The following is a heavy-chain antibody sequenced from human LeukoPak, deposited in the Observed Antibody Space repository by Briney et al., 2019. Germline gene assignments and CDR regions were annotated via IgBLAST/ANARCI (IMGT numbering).Heavy chain of an antibody. D-gene: IGHD3-3*01. CDR1: GGSFSGYY. V-gene: IGHV4-34*01. Sequence: PSETLSLTCAVYGGSFSGYYWSWVRQPPGKGLEWIGEINHSGSTNYNPSLKSRVTISVGTSKNQFSLKLSSVTAADTAVYYCARDFRGGYDFWSGYYTPYYFDYWGQGILVTVSS. CDR2: INHSGST. CDR3: ARDFRGGYDFWSGYYTPYYFDY. J-gene: IGHJ4*02.